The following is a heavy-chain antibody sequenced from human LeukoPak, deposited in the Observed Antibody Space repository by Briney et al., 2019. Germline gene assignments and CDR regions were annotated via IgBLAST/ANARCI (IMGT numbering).Heavy chain of an antibody. CDR2: INLVGGST. D-gene: IGHD6-13*01. V-gene: IGHV1-46*01. CDR1: GYTFTNYY. CDR3: AREGDREAAGTAFDC. Sequence: ASVKVSFKASGYTFTNYYIHWVRQAPGQGLEWMGIINLVGGSTTYARRFQDRVTMTMDTSTSTVYMELRSLRSEDTAVYYCAREGDREAAGTAFDCWGQGTLVTVSS. J-gene: IGHJ4*02.